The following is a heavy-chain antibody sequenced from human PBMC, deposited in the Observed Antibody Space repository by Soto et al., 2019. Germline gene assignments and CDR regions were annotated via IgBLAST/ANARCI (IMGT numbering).Heavy chain of an antibody. CDR2: MNPNSGNT. CDR1: GYTFTSYD. CDR3: AREWAYQLLGRNYYMDV. V-gene: IGHV1-8*01. J-gene: IGHJ6*03. D-gene: IGHD2-2*01. Sequence: ASVKVSCKASGYTFTSYDINWVRQATGQGLEWMGWMNPNSGNTGYAQKFQGRVTMTRNTSISTAYMELSSLRSEDTAVYYCAREWAYQLLGRNYYMDVWGKGTTVTVSS.